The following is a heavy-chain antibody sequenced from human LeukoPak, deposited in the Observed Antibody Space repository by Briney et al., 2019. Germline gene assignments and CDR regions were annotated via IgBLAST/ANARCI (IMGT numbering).Heavy chain of an antibody. V-gene: IGHV4-4*02. Sequence: SETLSLTCAVSGGSISSSNWWSWVRQPPGKGLEWIGEIYHSGSTNYNPSLKSRVTISVDKSKNQFSLKLSSVTAADTAVYYCAMGYSSSWLKFDYWGQGTLVTVSS. CDR1: GGSISSSNW. D-gene: IGHD6-13*01. CDR3: AMGYSSSWLKFDY. J-gene: IGHJ4*02. CDR2: IYHSGST.